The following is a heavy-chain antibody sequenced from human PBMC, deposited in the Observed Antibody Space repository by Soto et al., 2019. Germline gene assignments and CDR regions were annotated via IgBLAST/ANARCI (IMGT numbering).Heavy chain of an antibody. CDR3: ARGDCVGGSCYSLAGSFYYYMDV. D-gene: IGHD2-15*01. V-gene: IGHV3-74*01. CDR2: INSDGSVS. CDR1: GFTFSIYW. Sequence: EVKLVESGGGLVQPGGSLRLSCAASGFTFSIYWMYWVRQAPGQGLVWVSRINSDGSVSRYADSVKGRLTISRDNVKNTLYLQMNSLRVEDTAVYYCARGDCVGGSCYSLAGSFYYYMDVWGKGTTVTVFS. J-gene: IGHJ6*03.